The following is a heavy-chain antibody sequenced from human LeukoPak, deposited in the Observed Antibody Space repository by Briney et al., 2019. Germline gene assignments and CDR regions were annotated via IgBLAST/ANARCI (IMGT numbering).Heavy chain of an antibody. CDR2: ISAYNGNT. V-gene: IGHV1-18*01. D-gene: IGHD5-24*01. J-gene: IGHJ3*02. CDR3: ARVGDGYNGDAFDI. Sequence: ASVKVSCKASGYTFTSYGISWVRQAPGQGLEWMGWISAYNGNTNYAQKLQGRVTMTTDTSTSTAYMELRRLRSDDTAVYYWARVGDGYNGDAFDIWGQGTMVTVSS. CDR1: GYTFTSYG.